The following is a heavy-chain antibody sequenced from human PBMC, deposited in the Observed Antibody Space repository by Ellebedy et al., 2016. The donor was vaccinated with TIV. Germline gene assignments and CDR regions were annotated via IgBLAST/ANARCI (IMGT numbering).Heavy chain of an antibody. CDR2: IYTSGST. D-gene: IGHD2-2*01. Sequence: SETLSLTXTVSGGSISSYYWSWIRQPAGKGLEWIGRIYTSGSTNYNPSLKSRVTMSVDTSKNQFSLKLSSVTAADTAVYYCARGGVVPAAMVNWGQGTLVTVSS. V-gene: IGHV4-4*07. CDR3: ARGGVVPAAMVN. J-gene: IGHJ4*02. CDR1: GGSISSYY.